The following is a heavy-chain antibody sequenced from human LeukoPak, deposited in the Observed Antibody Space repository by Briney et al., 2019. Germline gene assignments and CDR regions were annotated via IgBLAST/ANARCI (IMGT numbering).Heavy chain of an antibody. V-gene: IGHV3-21*01. CDR2: ISSSSSYI. CDR3: ARHDAAWNDVHWFDP. D-gene: IGHD1-1*01. Sequence: PGGSLRLSCAASGFTFSSYTMNWVRQAPGKGLEWVSSISSSSSYINYADSVKGRFTISRDNANNSLYLQMSSLRAEDTAVYYCARHDAAWNDVHWFDPWGQGTLVTVSS. J-gene: IGHJ5*02. CDR1: GFTFSSYT.